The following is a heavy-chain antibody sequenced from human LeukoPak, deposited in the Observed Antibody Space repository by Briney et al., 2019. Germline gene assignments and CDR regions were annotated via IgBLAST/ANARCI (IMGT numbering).Heavy chain of an antibody. V-gene: IGHV1-18*01. Sequence: ASVKVSCKASGYTFTSYGISWVRQAPGQGLEWMGWISAYNGNTNYAQKLQGRVTMTTDTSTSTAYMELRSLRSDDTAVYYCARRYQLPSTYYYYMDVWGKGTTVTVSS. CDR2: ISAYNGNT. CDR3: ARRYQLPSTYYYYMDV. CDR1: GYTFTSYG. D-gene: IGHD2-2*01. J-gene: IGHJ6*03.